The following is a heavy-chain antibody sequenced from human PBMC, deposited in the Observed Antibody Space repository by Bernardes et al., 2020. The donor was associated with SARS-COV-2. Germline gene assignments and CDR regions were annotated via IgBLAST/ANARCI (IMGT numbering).Heavy chain of an antibody. Sequence: GSLRLSCVASGFTFSDYYMSWIRQAPGKGLEWISYISDTSRDTKYAVSVKGRFTVFRDNDKKSMYLQMNSLRVEDTAIYYCARSPHNNWFDPWGQGTLVTVSS. V-gene: IGHV3-11*03. CDR3: ARSPHNNWFDP. J-gene: IGHJ5*02. CDR1: GFTFSDYY. CDR2: ISDTSRDT.